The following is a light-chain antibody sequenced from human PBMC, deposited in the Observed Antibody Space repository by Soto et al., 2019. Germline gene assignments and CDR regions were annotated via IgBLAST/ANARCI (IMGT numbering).Light chain of an antibody. Sequence: EIVMTQSPATLSVSLGERATLSCRASQSVSSNLAWYQQKPGQAPRLLIYGASTRATGIPARFSGSGSGTEFTLTISCLQSDDFATYYCQQYNSYSPYTFGRGTK. J-gene: IGKJ2*01. CDR2: GAS. CDR3: QQYNSYSPYT. V-gene: IGKV3-15*01. CDR1: QSVSSN.